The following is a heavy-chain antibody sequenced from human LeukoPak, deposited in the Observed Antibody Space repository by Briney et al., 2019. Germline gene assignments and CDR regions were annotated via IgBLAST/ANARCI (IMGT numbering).Heavy chain of an antibody. J-gene: IGHJ3*02. CDR2: IYYSGST. CDR3: ARVIRATVVTWGVWAFDI. D-gene: IGHD4-23*01. CDR1: GGSISSYY. Sequence: SETLSLTCTVSGGSISSYYWNWIRQPPGKGLEWIGYIYYSGSTNYNPSLKSRVTISVDTSKNQFSLKLSSVTAADTAVYYCARVIRATVVTWGVWAFDIWGQGTMVTVSS. V-gene: IGHV4-59*01.